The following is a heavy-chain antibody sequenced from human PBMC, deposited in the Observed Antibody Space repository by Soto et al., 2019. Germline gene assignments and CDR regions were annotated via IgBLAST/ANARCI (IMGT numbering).Heavy chain of an antibody. Sequence: QTLSLTCAISGYSVSSNSAAWNLIRQSPSRGLEWLGRTYYRSKWYNDYAVSVKSRITINPDTSKNQFSLQLNSVTPEDTAVYYCARDRFHSSGWDHYYYYGMDVWGQGTTVTVSS. CDR2: TYYRSKWYN. V-gene: IGHV6-1*01. J-gene: IGHJ6*02. CDR1: GYSVSSNSAA. CDR3: ARDRFHSSGWDHYYYYGMDV. D-gene: IGHD6-19*01.